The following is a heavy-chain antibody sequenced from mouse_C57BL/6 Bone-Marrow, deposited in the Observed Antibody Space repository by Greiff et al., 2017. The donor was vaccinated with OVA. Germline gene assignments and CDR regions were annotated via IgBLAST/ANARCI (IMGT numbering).Heavy chain of an antibody. D-gene: IGHD1-2*01. V-gene: IGHV1-7*01. Sequence: QVQLKQSGAELAKPGASVKLSCKASGYTFTSYWMHWVKQRPGQGLEWIGYINPSSGYTKYNQKFKDKATLTADKSSSTAYMQLSSLTYEDSAVYYCASHTAHYYAMDYWGQGTSVTVSS. CDR2: INPSSGYT. CDR3: ASHTAHYYAMDY. J-gene: IGHJ4*01. CDR1: GYTFTSYW.